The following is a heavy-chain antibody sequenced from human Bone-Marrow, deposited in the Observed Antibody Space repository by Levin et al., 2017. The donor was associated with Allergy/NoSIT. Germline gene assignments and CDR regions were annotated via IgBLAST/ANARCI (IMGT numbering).Heavy chain of an antibody. CDR1: GGSIGPNSYS. D-gene: IGHD3-22*01. Sequence: SETLSLTCSVSGGSIGPNSYSWGWIRQPPGKGLEWIGSIYYSGRTYYNPSLKSRLSISVDTSNNHFSLILSSVTAADTAVYYCARHAYYFERSSYFYGWFDPWGQGTLVTVSS. V-gene: IGHV4-39*01. CDR3: ARHAYYFERSSYFYGWFDP. CDR2: IYYSGRT. J-gene: IGHJ5*02.